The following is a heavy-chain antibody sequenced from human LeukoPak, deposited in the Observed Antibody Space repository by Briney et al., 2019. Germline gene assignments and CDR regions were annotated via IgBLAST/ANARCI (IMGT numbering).Heavy chain of an antibody. CDR3: ARVGYYDSSGYYERSWYYMDV. CDR2: IYPGDSDT. J-gene: IGHJ6*03. Sequence: GESLKISCKGSGYSFTSYWIGWVRQMPGKGLEWMGIIYPGDSDTRYSPSFQGQVTISADKSISTAYLQWSSLKASDTAMYYCARVGYYDSSGYYERSWYYMDVWGKGTTVTVSS. V-gene: IGHV5-51*01. CDR1: GYSFTSYW. D-gene: IGHD3-22*01.